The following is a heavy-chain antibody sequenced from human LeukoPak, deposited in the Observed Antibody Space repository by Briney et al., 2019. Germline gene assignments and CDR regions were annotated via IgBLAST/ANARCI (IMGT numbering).Heavy chain of an antibody. CDR3: AKDDVAASLIFDY. CDR1: GFTFSSYG. V-gene: IGHV3-30*18. CDR2: ISYDGSNK. Sequence: PGRSLRLSCAASGFTFSSYGMQWVRQAPGKGLEWVAVISYDGSNKYYADSVKGRFTISRDNSKNTLYLQMNSLRAEDTAVYYCAKDDVAASLIFDYWGQGTLVTVSS. J-gene: IGHJ4*02. D-gene: IGHD6-19*01.